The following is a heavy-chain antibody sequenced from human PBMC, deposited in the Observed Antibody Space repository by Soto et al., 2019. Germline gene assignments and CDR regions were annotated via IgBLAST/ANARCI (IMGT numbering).Heavy chain of an antibody. J-gene: IGHJ6*02. CDR3: ARLAGTDYYYGMDV. V-gene: IGHV4-39*01. CDR2: IYYSGST. Sequence: SSETLSLTCTVSGGSISSSSYYWGWIRQPPGKGLEWIGGIYYSGSTYYNPSLKSRVTISVDTSKNQFSLKLSSVTAADTAVYYCARLAGTDYYYGMDVWGQGTTVTVSS. D-gene: IGHD6-19*01. CDR1: GGSISSSSYY.